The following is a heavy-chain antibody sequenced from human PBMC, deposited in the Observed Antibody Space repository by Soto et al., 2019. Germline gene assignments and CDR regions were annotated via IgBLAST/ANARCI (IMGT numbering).Heavy chain of an antibody. Sequence: SETLSLTCTVSGGSISSSSYYWGWIRQPPGKGLEWIGSIYYSGSTYYNPSLKSRVTISVDTSKNQFSLKLTSVTAADTAVYYCARLMNYAVSLVFVYWGQGTLVTVSS. CDR2: IYYSGST. CDR3: ARLMNYAVSLVFVY. D-gene: IGHD3-16*01. J-gene: IGHJ4*02. CDR1: GGSISSSSYY. V-gene: IGHV4-39*01.